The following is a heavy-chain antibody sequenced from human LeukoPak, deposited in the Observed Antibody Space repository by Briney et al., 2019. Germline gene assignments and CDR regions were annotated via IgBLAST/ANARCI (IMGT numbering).Heavy chain of an antibody. Sequence: SETLSLTCTVSGGSISRYYWSWIRQPPGKGLERLGYIYYSGSTNYNPSLKSRVTISVDTSKNQFSLKLSSVTAADTAVYYCARVDYYGSGSYEWFDPWGQGTLVTVSS. V-gene: IGHV4-59*01. D-gene: IGHD3-10*01. CDR1: GGSISRYY. CDR3: ARVDYYGSGSYEWFDP. J-gene: IGHJ5*02. CDR2: IYYSGST.